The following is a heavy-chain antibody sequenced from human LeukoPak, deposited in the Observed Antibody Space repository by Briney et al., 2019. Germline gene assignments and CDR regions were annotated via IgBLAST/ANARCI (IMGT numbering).Heavy chain of an antibody. CDR3: AGISVSGGDWFDP. J-gene: IGHJ5*02. D-gene: IGHD6-19*01. CDR2: VYPSGST. CDR1: GGSISTYY. Sequence: PSETLSLTCTVSGGSISTYYWSWIRQPAGKELEWIGRVYPSGSTDYNPSLKSRVTMSVDTSKNQFSLKLNSVTAADTAVYYCAGISVSGGDWFDPWGQGTLVTVSS. V-gene: IGHV4-4*07.